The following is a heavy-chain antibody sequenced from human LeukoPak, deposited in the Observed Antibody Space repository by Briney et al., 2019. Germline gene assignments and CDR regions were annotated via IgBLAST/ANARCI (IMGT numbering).Heavy chain of an antibody. J-gene: IGHJ4*02. CDR1: GFTFSSYA. CDR3: AKRGGDGGYYFLY. CDR2: VCGGGADT. V-gene: IGHV3-23*01. D-gene: IGHD2-21*01. Sequence: PGGSLRLSCAASGFTFSSYAMSWVRQAPGKGGEWVSLVCGGGADTYYADSVRGRFTISRDNSRNTLYPQINSLRAEDTAVYYCAKRGGDGGYYFLYWGQGPLLTVSS.